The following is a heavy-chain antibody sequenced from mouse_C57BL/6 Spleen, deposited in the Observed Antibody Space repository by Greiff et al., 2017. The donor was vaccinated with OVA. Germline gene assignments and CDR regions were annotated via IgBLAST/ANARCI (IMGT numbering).Heavy chain of an antibody. CDR3: ARQRTGNLFAY. CDR1: GFTFSSYG. Sequence: EVKLMESGGDLVKPGGSLKLSCAASGFTFSSYGMSWVRQTPDKRLEWVATISSGGSYTYYPDSVKGRFTISRDNAKNTLYLQMSSLKSEDTAMYYCARQRTGNLFAYWGQGTLVTVSA. D-gene: IGHD4-1*01. CDR2: ISSGGSYT. J-gene: IGHJ3*01. V-gene: IGHV5-6*01.